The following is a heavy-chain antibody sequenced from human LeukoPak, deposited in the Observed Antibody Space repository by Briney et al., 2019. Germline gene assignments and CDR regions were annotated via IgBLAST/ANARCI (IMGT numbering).Heavy chain of an antibody. CDR2: INPNSGGT. CDR1: GYIFTGHF. V-gene: IGHV1-2*02. CDR3: ARDFELGTPGTAYEYLDY. D-gene: IGHD1-1*01. J-gene: IGHJ4*02. Sequence: ASVKVSCKASGYIFTGHFMHWVRHAPGQGLEWMGWINPNSGGTSYAQKFQGRVTMTRDTSINTTYMELSWLRSDDTAVYYCARDFELGTPGTAYEYLDYWGRGTLVTVPS.